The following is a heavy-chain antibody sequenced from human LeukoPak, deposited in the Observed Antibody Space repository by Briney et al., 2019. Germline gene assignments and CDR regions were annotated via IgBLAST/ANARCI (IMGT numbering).Heavy chain of an antibody. CDR1: GYTFTGYY. D-gene: IGHD2-2*01. CDR2: INPNSGGT. J-gene: IGHJ4*02. Sequence: ASVQVSCKATGYTFTGYYMHWVRQAPGQGLEWMGRINPNSGGTNYAQKIQGRVTMTRDTSISTAYMELSRLRSDDTAVYYCASRLLGYCSSTSCTENSYWGQGTLVTVSS. CDR3: ASRLLGYCSSTSCTENSY. V-gene: IGHV1-2*06.